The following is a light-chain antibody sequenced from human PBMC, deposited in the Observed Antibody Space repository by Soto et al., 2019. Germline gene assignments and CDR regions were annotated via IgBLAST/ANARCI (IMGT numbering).Light chain of an antibody. J-gene: IGKJ4*01. V-gene: IGKV3-20*01. Sequence: EIVLTRSPGTLSLSPGERASLSCRASQSVSSNYLARYEQKPGQTPKVLIYRASTRATGIPDRFSGSGSGTDFTLTISRLEAEDFAVYYCQQYGSSPLTFGGGTKVDIK. CDR3: QQYGSSPLT. CDR2: RAS. CDR1: QSVSSNY.